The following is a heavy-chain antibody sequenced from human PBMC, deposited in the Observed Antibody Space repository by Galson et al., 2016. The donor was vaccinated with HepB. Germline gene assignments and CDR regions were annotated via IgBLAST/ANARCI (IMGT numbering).Heavy chain of an antibody. CDR1: GDSISSDNW. D-gene: IGHD3-16*01. V-gene: IGHV4-4*02. Sequence: SETLSLTCAVSGDSISSDNWWSWVRQPPGKGLECIGEIYHSGVTNYNPSLRSRVTISVDKSKNQFSLKLSSVTAADTAVYYCARAVTYYVDYWGQGTLVTVSS. CDR3: ARAVTYYVDY. J-gene: IGHJ4*02. CDR2: IYHSGVT.